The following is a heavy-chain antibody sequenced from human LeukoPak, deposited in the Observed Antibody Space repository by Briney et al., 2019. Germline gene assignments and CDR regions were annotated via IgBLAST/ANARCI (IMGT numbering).Heavy chain of an antibody. CDR3: ASRRGVYYGSGSYYKAYNWFDP. CDR1: GFTFSSYV. V-gene: IGHV3-30*04. D-gene: IGHD3-10*01. J-gene: IGHJ5*02. Sequence: GGSLRLSCAASGFTFSSYVMHWVRQAPGKGLEWVAIISYDGSNEYYADSVKGRFTISRDTSKNTLYLQMNSLRAADTAVYYCASRRGVYYGSGSYYKAYNWFDPWGQGTLVTVSS. CDR2: ISYDGSNE.